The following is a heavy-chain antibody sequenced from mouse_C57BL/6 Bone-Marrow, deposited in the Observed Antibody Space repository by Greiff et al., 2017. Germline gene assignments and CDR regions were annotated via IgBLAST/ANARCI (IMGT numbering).Heavy chain of an antibody. J-gene: IGHJ4*01. Sequence: VQLQQSGAELARPGASVKMSCKASGYTFTSYTMHWVKKRPGQGLEWIGYINPSSGYTKYNQKFKDKATLTADKSSSTAYMQLSSLTSEDSAVYYCARVLWLRYYAMDYRGLGTSVTVSS. CDR2: INPSSGYT. D-gene: IGHD2-2*01. CDR1: GYTFTSYT. V-gene: IGHV1-4*01. CDR3: ARVLWLRYYAMDY.